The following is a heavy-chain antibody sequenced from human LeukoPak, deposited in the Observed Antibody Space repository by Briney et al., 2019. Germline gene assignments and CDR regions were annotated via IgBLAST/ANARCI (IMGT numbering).Heavy chain of an antibody. J-gene: IGHJ4*02. D-gene: IGHD6-6*01. V-gene: IGHV4-39*01. CDR1: AGSISSSSYY. Sequence: SETLSLTCTVSAGSISSSSYYWGWIRQPPGKGLEWIGSIYYSGSTYYNPSLKSRVTISVDTSKNQFSLKLSSVTAADTAVYYCARRAYSSSSFDYWGQGTLVTVSS. CDR2: IYYSGST. CDR3: ARRAYSSSSFDY.